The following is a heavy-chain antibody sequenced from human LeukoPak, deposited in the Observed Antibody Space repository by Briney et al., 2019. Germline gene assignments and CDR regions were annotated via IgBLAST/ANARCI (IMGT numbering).Heavy chain of an antibody. V-gene: IGHV1-69*04. CDR3: ARDIAAAGTVVDY. D-gene: IGHD6-13*01. Sequence: EASVKVSCKASGGTFSRYAISWVRQAPGQGLEWMRRIIPILGIANYAQKFQGRVTITADKSTSTAYMELSSLRSEDTAVYYCARDIAAAGTVVDYRGQGTLVTVSS. CDR1: GGTFSRYA. CDR2: IIPILGIA. J-gene: IGHJ4*02.